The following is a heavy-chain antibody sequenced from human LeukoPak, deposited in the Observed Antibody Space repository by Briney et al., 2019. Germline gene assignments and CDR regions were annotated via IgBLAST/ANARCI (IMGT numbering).Heavy chain of an antibody. CDR1: GYTFTSYY. Sequence: ASVKVPCKAPGYTFTSYYMHWVRQAPGQGPEWMGIINPSGGSTSYAQKFQGRVTMTRDTSTSTVYMELSSLRSEDTAVYYCARIPYYGSGSYSNPRDYWGQGTLVTVSS. D-gene: IGHD3-10*01. V-gene: IGHV1-46*01. J-gene: IGHJ4*02. CDR2: INPSGGST. CDR3: ARIPYYGSGSYSNPRDY.